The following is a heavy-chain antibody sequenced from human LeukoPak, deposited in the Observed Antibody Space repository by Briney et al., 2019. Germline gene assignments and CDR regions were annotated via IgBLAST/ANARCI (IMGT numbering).Heavy chain of an antibody. D-gene: IGHD5-12*01. CDR1: GGSFSGYY. CDR3: ARRYSGYDFFYFDY. J-gene: IGHJ4*02. CDR2: IYYSGST. V-gene: IGHV4-59*08. Sequence: SETLSLTCAVYGGSFSGYYWSWIRQPPGKGLEWIGYIYYSGSTNYNPSLKSRVTISVDTSKNQFSLKLSSVTAADTAVYYCARRYSGYDFFYFDYWGQGTLVTVSS.